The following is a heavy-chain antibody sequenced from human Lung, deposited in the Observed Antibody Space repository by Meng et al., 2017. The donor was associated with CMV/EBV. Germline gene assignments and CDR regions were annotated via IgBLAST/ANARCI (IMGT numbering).Heavy chain of an antibody. Sequence: GSLRLSCTVSGGSVSSGSYYWSWIRQPPGKGLEWIGYIYYSGSTNYNPSLKSRVIISVDTSKNQFSLKLSSVTAADTAVYYCARELYDFWSGYYFYYYGMDVWGQGXTVTVSS. V-gene: IGHV4-61*01. CDR1: GGSVSSGSYY. J-gene: IGHJ6*02. CDR3: ARELYDFWSGYYFYYYGMDV. CDR2: IYYSGST. D-gene: IGHD3-3*01.